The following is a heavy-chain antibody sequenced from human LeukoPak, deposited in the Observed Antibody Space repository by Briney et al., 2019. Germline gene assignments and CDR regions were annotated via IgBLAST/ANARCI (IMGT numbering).Heavy chain of an antibody. V-gene: IGHV4-39*01. D-gene: IGHD1-14*01. CDR3: ARHENGYNNALEGTFAY. Sequence: SGTLSLTCTVSGGSISSSSYYWGWIRQPPGKGLEWIGSIYYSGNTYYNPSLKSRVTISVDTSKNQFSLKLSSVTAADTAVYYCARHENGYNNALEGTFAYWGQGTLVTVSS. CDR2: IYYSGNT. CDR1: GGSISSSSYY. J-gene: IGHJ4*02.